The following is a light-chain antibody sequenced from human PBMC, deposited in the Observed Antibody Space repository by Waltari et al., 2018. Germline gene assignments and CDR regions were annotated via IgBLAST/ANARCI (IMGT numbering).Light chain of an antibody. CDR1: QDITIY. CDR2: DTS. V-gene: IGKV1-33*01. J-gene: IGKJ4*01. Sequence: DIQMTQSPSSLAASVGDRVTITCQASQDITIYLNWYQQEPGKAPKLLIYDTSKLETGVPSRFSGSGSDTHFTFTISSLQPEDIATYYCQVSFHFPLTFGGGTKLEIK. CDR3: QVSFHFPLT.